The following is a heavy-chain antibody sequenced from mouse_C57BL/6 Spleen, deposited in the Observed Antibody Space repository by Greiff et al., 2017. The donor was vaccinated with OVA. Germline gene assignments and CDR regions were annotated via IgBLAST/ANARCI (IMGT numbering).Heavy chain of an antibody. D-gene: IGHD3-3*01. CDR1: GYTFTSYW. J-gene: IGHJ2*01. Sequence: QVQLQQPGAELVRPGSSVKLSCKASGYTFTSYWMHWVKQRPIQGLEWIGNIDPSDSETPYNQKFKDKATLTVDKSSSTAYMQLSSLTSEDSAVYYCARGDLTGGDWGQGTTLTVSS. V-gene: IGHV1-52*01. CDR2: IDPSDSET. CDR3: ARGDLTGGD.